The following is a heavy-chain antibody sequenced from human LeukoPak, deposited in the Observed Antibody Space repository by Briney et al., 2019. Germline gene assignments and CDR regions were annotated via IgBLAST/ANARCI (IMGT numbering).Heavy chain of an antibody. Sequence: GGSLRLSCAASGFTFSSYSMNWVRQAPGKGGEGVSYISSSGNTIDYADSVKGRFTISRDNAKNSLYLQMVSLRAEDTAVYYCARLRGYSYGYGDYWGQGTLVTVSS. CDR1: GFTFSSYS. J-gene: IGHJ4*02. V-gene: IGHV3-48*04. CDR3: ARLRGYSYGYGDY. CDR2: ISSSGNTI. D-gene: IGHD5-18*01.